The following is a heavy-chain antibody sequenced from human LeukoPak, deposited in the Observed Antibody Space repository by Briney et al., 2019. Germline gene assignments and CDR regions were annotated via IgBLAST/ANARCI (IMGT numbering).Heavy chain of an antibody. D-gene: IGHD2-2*01. CDR1: GGSFSGYY. Sequence: PSETLSLTCAVYGGSFSGYYWSWIRQPPGKGLEWIGEINHSGSTNYNPSLKSRVTISVDTSKNQFSLELSSVTAADTAVYYCARQTVVPAAKIDYWGQGTLVTVSS. CDR2: INHSGST. CDR3: ARQTVVPAAKIDY. V-gene: IGHV4-34*01. J-gene: IGHJ4*02.